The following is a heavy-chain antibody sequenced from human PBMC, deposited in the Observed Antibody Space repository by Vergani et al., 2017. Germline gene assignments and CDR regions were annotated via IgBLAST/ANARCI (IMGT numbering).Heavy chain of an antibody. Sequence: EVQLLQSEGAVVQPGGSLRLSCVASGFTFSSHAMSWVRQGHGQGLGWVSSIKNTGDSTHYADSVKGRFTITRDNSKNTLYLQMNSLRVEDTAVYCCTTAWGLYYLHGEYFQYWGRGTLVTVSS. CDR2: IKNTGDST. V-gene: IGHV3-23*01. CDR1: GFTFSSHA. D-gene: IGHD3-10*01. J-gene: IGHJ1*01. CDR3: TTAWGLYYLHGEYFQY.